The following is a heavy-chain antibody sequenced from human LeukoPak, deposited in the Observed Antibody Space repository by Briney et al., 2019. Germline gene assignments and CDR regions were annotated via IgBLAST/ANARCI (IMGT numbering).Heavy chain of an antibody. D-gene: IGHD3-10*01. CDR3: ARVLLWFGESNSSYYYGMDV. J-gene: IGHJ6*04. CDR2: RIPNLGIA. Sequence: SVTLSCKASGGTVSSYTIFCVRQAPGPGLESMGRRIPNLGIANYAQKFQCRVTITADKSTSTDYMELSSLRSEDTAVYYCARVLLWFGESNSSYYYGMDVWGKGTTVTVSS. V-gene: IGHV1-69*02. CDR1: GGTVSSYT.